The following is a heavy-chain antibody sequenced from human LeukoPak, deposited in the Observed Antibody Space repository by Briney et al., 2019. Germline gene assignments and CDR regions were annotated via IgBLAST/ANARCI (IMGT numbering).Heavy chain of an antibody. CDR1: GFTFSSYW. V-gene: IGHV3-21*01. CDR3: ARRDSYYDSSGYYSKRYFDY. J-gene: IGHJ4*02. D-gene: IGHD3-22*01. Sequence: GGSLRLSCAASGFTFSSYWMSWVRQAPGKGLEWVSSISSISSYIYYADSVRGRFTISRDNAKNSLYLQMNSLRAEDTAVYYCARRDSYYDSSGYYSKRYFDYWGQGTLVTVSS. CDR2: ISSISSYI.